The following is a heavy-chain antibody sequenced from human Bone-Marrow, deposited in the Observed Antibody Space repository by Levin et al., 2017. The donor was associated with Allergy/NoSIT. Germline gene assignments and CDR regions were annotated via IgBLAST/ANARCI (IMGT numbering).Heavy chain of an antibody. D-gene: IGHD6-13*01. Sequence: GESLKISCAASGFTFNTYWMTWVRQAPGKGLEWVANIDQDGSEKYYVDSVKGRFTISRDNAKNSLYLQMNSLRAEDRAIYYCARASSTAAAPFDYWGQGTLVTVSS. CDR1: GFTFNTYW. CDR3: ARASSTAAAPFDY. CDR2: IDQDGSEK. V-gene: IGHV3-7*04. J-gene: IGHJ4*02.